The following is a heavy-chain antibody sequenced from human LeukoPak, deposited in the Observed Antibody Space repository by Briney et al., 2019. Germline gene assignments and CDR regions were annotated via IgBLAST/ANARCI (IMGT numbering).Heavy chain of an antibody. J-gene: IGHJ6*04. CDR2: ISSSGSTI. Sequence: GRSLRLSCAASGLTFSSYEMNWVSQAPGKGLEWGSYISSSGSTIYYADSVKSRFTISRDNAKNSLYLQMNSLRAEDTAVYYCAELGITMIGGVWGKGTTVTISS. V-gene: IGHV3-48*03. CDR1: GLTFSSYE. CDR3: AELGITMIGGV. D-gene: IGHD3-10*02.